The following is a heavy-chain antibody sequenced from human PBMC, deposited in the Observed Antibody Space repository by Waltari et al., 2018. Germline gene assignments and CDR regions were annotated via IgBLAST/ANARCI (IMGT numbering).Heavy chain of an antibody. D-gene: IGHD3-16*02. Sequence: QVQLVQSGAEVKKPGSSVKVSCKASGGTFSSYAISWVRQAPGQGLEWRGGIIPICGTANSAQKFQGRVTITTDESTSTAYMELSSLGSEDTAVYYCARGGGYPLGRELDYWGQGTLVTVSS. CDR3: ARGGGYPLGRELDY. J-gene: IGHJ4*02. V-gene: IGHV1-69*05. CDR2: IIPICGTA. CDR1: GGTFSSYA.